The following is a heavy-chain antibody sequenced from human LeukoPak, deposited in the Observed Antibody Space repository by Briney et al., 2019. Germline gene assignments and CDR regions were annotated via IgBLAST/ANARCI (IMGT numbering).Heavy chain of an antibody. CDR3: ARPSGGNFDY. D-gene: IGHD3-16*01. CDR2: ISSSSSYI. V-gene: IGHV3-21*01. CDR1: GGSFRGYY. J-gene: IGHJ4*02. Sequence: PSETLSLTCAVYGGSFRGYYWSWIRQPPGKGLEWVSSISSSSSYIYYADSVKGRFTISRDNAKNSLYLQMNSLRAEDTAVYYCARPSGGNFDYWGQGTLVTVSS.